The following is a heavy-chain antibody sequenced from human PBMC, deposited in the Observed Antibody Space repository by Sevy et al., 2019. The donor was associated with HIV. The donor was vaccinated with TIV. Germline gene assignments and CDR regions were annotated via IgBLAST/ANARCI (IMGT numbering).Heavy chain of an antibody. D-gene: IGHD3-10*01. V-gene: IGHV3-23*01. CDR1: GFTFSIYA. CDR2: IRITGGST. Sequence: GGSLRLSCAASGFTFSIYAMSWVRQAPGKGLEWVSVIRITGGSTYYADSVKGRFTISRDNSKNTLYLQMNTLRAEDTAVYYCAKDRVSGTYYTGDFDYWGQGTLVTVSS. J-gene: IGHJ4*02. CDR3: AKDRVSGTYYTGDFDY.